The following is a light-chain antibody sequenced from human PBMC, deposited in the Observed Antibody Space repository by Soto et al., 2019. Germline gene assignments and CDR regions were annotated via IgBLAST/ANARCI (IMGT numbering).Light chain of an antibody. CDR1: QGIRND. CDR3: LKDYNYPWT. J-gene: IGKJ1*01. CDR2: AAS. Sequence: AIQMTQSPSSLSASVGDRVTITCRASQGIRNDLGWYQQKPGKAPKLLIYAASSLPSGVPSRFSGSGSGTDFTLTISSLQPEDFATYYCLKDYNYPWTFGQGTKVEIK. V-gene: IGKV1-6*01.